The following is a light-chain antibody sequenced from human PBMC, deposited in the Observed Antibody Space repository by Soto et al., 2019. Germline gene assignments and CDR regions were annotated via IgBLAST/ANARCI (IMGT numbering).Light chain of an antibody. CDR3: SSYTSSSTL. Sequence: SALTQPASVSGSPGQSITISCAGTSSDVGRYNYVSWYQQHPGKAPKLMIYEVSNRPSGVSSRFSGSKSGNTASLTISGLQAEDEADYYCSSYTSSSTLFGTGTKVTAL. CDR2: EVS. V-gene: IGLV2-14*01. CDR1: SSDVGRYNY. J-gene: IGLJ1*01.